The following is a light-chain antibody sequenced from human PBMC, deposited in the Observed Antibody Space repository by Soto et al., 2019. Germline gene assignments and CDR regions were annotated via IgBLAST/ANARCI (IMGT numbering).Light chain of an antibody. CDR2: AAS. Sequence: DIQMTQSPSSLSASLVYRFTITCRASQSISSYLNWYQQKPGKAPKRLIYAASSLHSGVPSRFSGSGSGTEFTLTISSLQPEDFATYYCLQHNSYRWTFGQGTKVDI. V-gene: IGKV1-17*01. CDR3: LQHNSYRWT. CDR1: QSISSY. J-gene: IGKJ1*01.